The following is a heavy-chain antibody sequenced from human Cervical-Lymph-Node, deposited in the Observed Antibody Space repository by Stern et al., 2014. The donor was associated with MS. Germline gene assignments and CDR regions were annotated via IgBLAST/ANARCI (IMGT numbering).Heavy chain of an antibody. D-gene: IGHD6-25*01. J-gene: IGHJ4*02. CDR1: GFTFGRHS. V-gene: IGHV3-30-3*01. CDR2: ISYDGSSQ. CDR3: ARPAAARYFDY. Sequence: MQLVESGGGVVQSGRSLRLSCATSGFTFGRHSMHWVRPAPGKGLEWVAIISYDGSSQHYADSVKGRFTISRSNSNNPLFLQMNSLRVEDTAIYYCARPAAARYFDYWGQGSQVTVSS.